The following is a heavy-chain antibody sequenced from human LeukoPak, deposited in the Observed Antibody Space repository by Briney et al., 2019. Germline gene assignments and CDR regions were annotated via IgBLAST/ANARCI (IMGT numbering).Heavy chain of an antibody. V-gene: IGHV4-61*01. CDR3: AREDRDPYYFDY. Sequence: SETLSLTCSVSNASISSSSYYWGWIRQPPGKGLEWIGYIYYSGSTNYNPSLKSRVTISVDTSKNQFSLKLSSVTAADTAVYYCAREDRDPYYFDYWGQGTLVTVSS. D-gene: IGHD2-21*02. J-gene: IGHJ4*02. CDR1: NASISSSSYY. CDR2: IYYSGST.